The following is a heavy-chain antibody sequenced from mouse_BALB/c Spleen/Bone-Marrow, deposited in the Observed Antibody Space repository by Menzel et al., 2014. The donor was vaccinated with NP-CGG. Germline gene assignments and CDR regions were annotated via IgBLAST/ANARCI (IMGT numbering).Heavy chain of an antibody. CDR3: ARDGNYRYAMDY. V-gene: IGHV1S81*02. CDR2: INPSNGRT. D-gene: IGHD2-1*01. Sequence: QVQLKESGDELVKPGASVKLSCKASGFTFTSYWIHWVKQRPGQGPEWIGEINPSNGRTNYNEKFKSKATLTEDKSSSTAYMQLSSLTSEDSAAYYCARDGNYRYAMDYWGQGTSVTVSS. CDR1: GFTFTSYW. J-gene: IGHJ4*01.